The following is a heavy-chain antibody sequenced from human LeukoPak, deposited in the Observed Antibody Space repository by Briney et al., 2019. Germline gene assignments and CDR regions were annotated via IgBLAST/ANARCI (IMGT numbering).Heavy chain of an antibody. J-gene: IGHJ3*02. Sequence: GASVKVSCKAPGYTFTSYDINWVRQATGQGLEWMGWMNPNSGNTGYAQKFQGRVTITRNTSISTAYMELSSLRSEDTAVYYCARAGLQSDAFDIWGQGTMVTVSS. V-gene: IGHV1-8*03. CDR2: MNPNSGNT. D-gene: IGHD5-24*01. CDR3: ARAGLQSDAFDI. CDR1: GYTFTSYD.